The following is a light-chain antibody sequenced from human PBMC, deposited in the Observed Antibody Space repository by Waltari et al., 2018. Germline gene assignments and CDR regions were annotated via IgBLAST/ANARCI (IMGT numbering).Light chain of an antibody. Sequence: DIVMTQSPDSLAVSLGERATINCKSSQSVFYSSNNKNYLGWYQQKPGQHPKLLIYWASARESGVPDRFSGSGSGTDFTLTISSLKAEDVAVYYCQQYYNTPWTFGQGTKVEIK. CDR1: QSVFYSSNNKNY. CDR3: QQYYNTPWT. J-gene: IGKJ1*01. V-gene: IGKV4-1*01. CDR2: WAS.